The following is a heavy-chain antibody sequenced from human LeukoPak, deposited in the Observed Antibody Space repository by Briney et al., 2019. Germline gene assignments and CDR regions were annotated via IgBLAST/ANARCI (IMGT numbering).Heavy chain of an antibody. CDR2: INHSGST. CDR1: GGSFSGYY. Sequence: SETLSLTCAVYGGSFSGYYWSWIRQPPGKGREWIGEINHSGSTNYNPSLKSRVTISVDTSKNQFSLKLSSVTAADTAVYYCASGGKLYCSSTSCYKNYGMDIWGQGTTVTVSS. D-gene: IGHD2-2*02. CDR3: ASGGKLYCSSTSCYKNYGMDI. J-gene: IGHJ6*02. V-gene: IGHV4-34*01.